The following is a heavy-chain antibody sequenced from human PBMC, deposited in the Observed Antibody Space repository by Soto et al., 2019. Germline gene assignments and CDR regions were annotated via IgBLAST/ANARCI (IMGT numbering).Heavy chain of an antibody. CDR2: IVPIFGTT. CDR3: AANYLGGGSQGDV. Sequence: SVKVSCKASGDTFSSYSISWVRQAPGQGLEWMGGIVPIFGTTVYAPRLQGRVTITADGPTSTSYMELSGLTFEDTAVYYCAANYLGGGSQGDVWGQGTTVTVSS. D-gene: IGHD5-12*01. J-gene: IGHJ6*02. V-gene: IGHV1-69*13. CDR1: GDTFSSYS.